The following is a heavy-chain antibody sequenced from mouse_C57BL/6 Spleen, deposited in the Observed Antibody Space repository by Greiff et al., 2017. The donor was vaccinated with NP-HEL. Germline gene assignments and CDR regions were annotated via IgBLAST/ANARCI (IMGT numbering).Heavy chain of an antibody. Sequence: EVQLQQSGPELVKPGASVKMSCKASGYTFTDYNMHWVKQSHGKSLEWIGYINPNNGGTSYNQKFKGKATLTVNKYSSTAYMELRSLTSEDSAVYDCASGWHYAYLDYWGQGTTLTVSS. V-gene: IGHV1-22*01. CDR2: INPNNGGT. CDR1: GYTFTDYN. D-gene: IGHD1-1*01. CDR3: ASGWHYAYLDY. J-gene: IGHJ2*01.